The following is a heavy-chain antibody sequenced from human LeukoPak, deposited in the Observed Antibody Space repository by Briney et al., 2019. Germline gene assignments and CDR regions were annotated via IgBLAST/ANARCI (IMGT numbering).Heavy chain of an antibody. CDR1: GYTFTSYG. V-gene: IGHV1-46*01. Sequence: GASVKVSCKASGYTFTSYGISWVRQAPGQGLEWMGIINPSGGSTSYAQKFQGRVTMTRDTSTSTVYMELSSLRSEDTAVYYCARGGYYYDSSGYYGLPNYWGQGTLVTVSS. D-gene: IGHD3-22*01. J-gene: IGHJ4*02. CDR3: ARGGYYYDSSGYYGLPNY. CDR2: INPSGGST.